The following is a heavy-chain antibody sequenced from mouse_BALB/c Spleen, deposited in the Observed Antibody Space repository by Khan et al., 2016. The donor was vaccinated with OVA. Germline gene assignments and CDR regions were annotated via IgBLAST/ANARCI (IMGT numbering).Heavy chain of an antibody. J-gene: IGHJ2*01. Sequence: EVKLLESGPGLVKPSQSLSLTCSVTGYSITSVYYWNWIRQFPGNKLEWMGYISYDGSNNYNPSLKNRISITRATSKNQFFLKLNSVTTEDTATYCCARDYYGRGYFDYWCQGTTLAVAS. CDR1: GYSITSVYY. V-gene: IGHV3-6*02. CDR2: ISYDGSN. D-gene: IGHD1-1*01. CDR3: ARDYYGRGYFDY.